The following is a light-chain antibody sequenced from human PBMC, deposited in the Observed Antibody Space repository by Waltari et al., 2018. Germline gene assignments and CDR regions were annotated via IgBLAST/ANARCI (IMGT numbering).Light chain of an antibody. CDR3: QQYGSSPTWT. CDR1: QSVSSSY. J-gene: IGKJ1*01. CDR2: GAS. Sequence: EIVLTQSPGTLSLSPGERATLPSRASQSVSSSYLAWYQQKPGQAPRLLIYGASSRATGIPDRFSGSGSGTDFTLTISRLEPEDFAVYYCQQYGSSPTWTFGQGTKVEIK. V-gene: IGKV3-20*01.